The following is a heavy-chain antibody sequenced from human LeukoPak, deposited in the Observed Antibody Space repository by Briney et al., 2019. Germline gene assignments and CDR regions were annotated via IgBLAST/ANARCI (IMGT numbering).Heavy chain of an antibody. Sequence: GGSLRLSCAASGFTFSSYEMNWVRQAPGKGLEWVSYISSSGSTIYYAGSVKGRFTISRDNAKNSLYLQMNSLGAEDTAVYYCASDEWGSAFYYWGQGTLVTVSS. CDR2: ISSSGSTI. CDR1: GFTFSSYE. V-gene: IGHV3-48*03. D-gene: IGHD7-27*01. CDR3: ASDEWGSAFYY. J-gene: IGHJ4*02.